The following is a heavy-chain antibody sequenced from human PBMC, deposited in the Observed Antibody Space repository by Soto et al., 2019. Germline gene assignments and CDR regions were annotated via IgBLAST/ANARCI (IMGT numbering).Heavy chain of an antibody. CDR1: GGSISSGGYY. D-gene: IGHD6-13*01. CDR3: ARDQFTQRFAAGDLYYYYYYGMDV. CDR2: IYYSGST. Sequence: QVQLQESGPGLVKPSQTLSLTCTVSGGSISSGGYYWSWIRQHPGKGLEWIGYIYYSGSTYYNPSLDGRVTLSVATAKNQFSLKLSSVTAADTAVYYCARDQFTQRFAAGDLYYYYYYGMDVWGQGTTVTVSS. J-gene: IGHJ6*02. V-gene: IGHV4-31*03.